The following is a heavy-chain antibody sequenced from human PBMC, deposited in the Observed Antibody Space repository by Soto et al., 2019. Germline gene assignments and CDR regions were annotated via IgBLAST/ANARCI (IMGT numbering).Heavy chain of an antibody. Sequence: GGSLRLSCAASGFTFSRYGMHWVRQAPGKGLEWVSAISGSGGSTYYADSVKGRFNISRVNSKITLYLQMNSLRAEDTAVYYCAKDPARVGAAYYYYYGMDVWGQGTTVTGSS. V-gene: IGHV3-23*01. CDR3: AKDPARVGAAYYYYYGMDV. CDR1: GFTFSRYG. CDR2: ISGSGGST. D-gene: IGHD1-26*01. J-gene: IGHJ6*02.